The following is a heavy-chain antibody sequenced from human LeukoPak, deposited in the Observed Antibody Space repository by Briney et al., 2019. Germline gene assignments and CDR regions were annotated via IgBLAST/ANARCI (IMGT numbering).Heavy chain of an antibody. V-gene: IGHV3-21*01. CDR2: ISSSSSYI. Sequence: GGSLRLSCAASGFTFSSYEMNWVRQAPGKGLEWVSSISSSSSYIYYADSVKGRFTISRDNAKNSLYLQMNSLRAEDTAVYYCARDGVWMGAFDIWGQGTMVTVSS. J-gene: IGHJ3*02. D-gene: IGHD1-1*01. CDR1: GFTFSSYE. CDR3: ARDGVWMGAFDI.